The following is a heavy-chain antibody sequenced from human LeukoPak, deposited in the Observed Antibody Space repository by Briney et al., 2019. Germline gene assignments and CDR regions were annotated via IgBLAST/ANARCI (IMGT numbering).Heavy chain of an antibody. CDR3: LTLSGVWTGRPVP. J-gene: IGHJ5*02. CDR1: GFTFSSYG. D-gene: IGHD3/OR15-3a*01. Sequence: GGSLRLSCAASGFTFSSYGMHWVRQAPGKGLGWVAVISYDGSNKYYADSVKGRFTISRDNSKNTLYLQMDSLKTEDTAIYYCLTLSGVWTGRPVPWGQGTLVTVPS. V-gene: IGHV3-30*03. CDR2: ISYDGSNK.